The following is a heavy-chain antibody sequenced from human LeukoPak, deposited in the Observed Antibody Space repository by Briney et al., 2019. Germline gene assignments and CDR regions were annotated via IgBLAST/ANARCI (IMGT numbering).Heavy chain of an antibody. J-gene: IGHJ6*03. Sequence: GGSLRLSCAASGFTFSSYSMNWVRQAPGKGLEWVSSISSSSSYIYYAGSVKGRFTISRDNAKNSLYLQMNSLRAEDTAVYYCARGKYDSSGYSYYYYMDVWGKGTTVTVSS. CDR3: ARGKYDSSGYSYYYYMDV. V-gene: IGHV3-21*01. CDR2: ISSSSSYI. D-gene: IGHD3-22*01. CDR1: GFTFSSYS.